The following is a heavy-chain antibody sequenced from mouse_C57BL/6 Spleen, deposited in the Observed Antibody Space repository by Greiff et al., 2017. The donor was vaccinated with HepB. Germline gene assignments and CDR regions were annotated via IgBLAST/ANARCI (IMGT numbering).Heavy chain of an antibody. CDR1: GYTFTSYW. J-gene: IGHJ3*01. V-gene: IGHV1-74*01. CDR2: IHPSDSDT. CDR3: AIPSVCYGNYDWFAY. D-gene: IGHD2-1*01. Sequence: QVQLQQPGAELVKPGASVKVSCKASGYTFTSYWMHWVKQRPGQGLEWIGRIHPSDSDTNYNQKFKGKATLTVDKSSSTAYMQLSSLRSEDSAVYYCAIPSVCYGNYDWFAYWGQGTLVTVSA.